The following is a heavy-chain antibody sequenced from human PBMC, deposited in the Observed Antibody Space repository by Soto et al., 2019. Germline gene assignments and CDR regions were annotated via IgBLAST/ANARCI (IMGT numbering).Heavy chain of an antibody. J-gene: IGHJ4*01. CDR3: AIEVLLYDWYFAH. Sequence: QVQLRESWGGVVQPGGSLTLSSVTSGFIFRSHSIHWFRQAPVMGLEWVAVTSAYDSTKFYAQSVKGRFIVSRDNFKKTIYLPMTSLQPADTAVYFCAIEVLLYDWYFAHWGQGIPVIVSS. D-gene: IGHD3-16*01. CDR2: TSAYDSTK. V-gene: IGHV3-30-3*01. CDR1: GFIFRSHS.